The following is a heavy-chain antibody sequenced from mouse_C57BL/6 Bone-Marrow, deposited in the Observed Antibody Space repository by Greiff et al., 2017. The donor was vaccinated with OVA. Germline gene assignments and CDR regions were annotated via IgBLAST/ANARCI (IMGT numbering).Heavy chain of an antibody. V-gene: IGHV1-64*01. CDR2: IHPNSGST. CDR1: GYTFTSYW. CDR3: SRENYDGQFAY. D-gene: IGHD2-1*01. Sequence: VQLKQPGAELVKPGASVKLSCKASGYTFTSYWMHWVKQRPGQGLEWIGMIHPNSGSTNYNEKFKSKATLAADKSSSTAYMQLSSLTSEDSAVYYYSRENYDGQFAYWGRGTLVTVSA. J-gene: IGHJ3*01.